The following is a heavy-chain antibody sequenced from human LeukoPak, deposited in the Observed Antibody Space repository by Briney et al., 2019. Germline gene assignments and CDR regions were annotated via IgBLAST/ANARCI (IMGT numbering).Heavy chain of an antibody. V-gene: IGHV4-39*07. Sequence: SETLSLTCNVSGVSTNSGDYYWGWIRQPPGKGLEWIGTIYYTGSTYYNPSLKSRVTISLDTSKNQLSLKLSSVTAADTAVYYCARDSAQYFYDSSISNPRQRHDWFDPWGQGTLVTVSS. D-gene: IGHD3-22*01. CDR2: IYYTGST. CDR3: ARDSAQYFYDSSISNPRQRHDWFDP. J-gene: IGHJ5*02. CDR1: GVSTNSGDYY.